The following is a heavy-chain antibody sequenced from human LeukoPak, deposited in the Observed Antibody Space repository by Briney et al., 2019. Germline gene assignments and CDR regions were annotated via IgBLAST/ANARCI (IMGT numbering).Heavy chain of an antibody. CDR2: ISWDGGST. J-gene: IGHJ6*03. D-gene: IGHD4-23*01. CDR1: GFTFDDYA. CDR3: GTGTVGNSPKSNGVGLGHYYMDV. V-gene: IGHV3-43D*03. Sequence: GGSLRLSCAASGFTFDDYAMHWVRKAPGKGLEWVSLISWDGGSTYYADSVKGRFTISRDNSKNSLYLQMNSLRAEDTALYYRGTGTVGNSPKSNGVGLGHYYMDVRGKRTTVTVSS.